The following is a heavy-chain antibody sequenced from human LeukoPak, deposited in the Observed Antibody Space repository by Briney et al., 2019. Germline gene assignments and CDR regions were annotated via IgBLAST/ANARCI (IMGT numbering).Heavy chain of an antibody. Sequence: PGGSLRLSCAASGFTFSSYGINWVRQAPGKGLEWVSYISSSGSNMYYADSVKGRFTISRDNAKNSLYLQMSSLRAEDTAVYYCRYYDSSGYLDYWGQGTLVTVSS. CDR2: ISSSGSNM. CDR3: RYYDSSGYLDY. V-gene: IGHV3-48*03. D-gene: IGHD3-22*01. CDR1: GFTFSSYG. J-gene: IGHJ4*02.